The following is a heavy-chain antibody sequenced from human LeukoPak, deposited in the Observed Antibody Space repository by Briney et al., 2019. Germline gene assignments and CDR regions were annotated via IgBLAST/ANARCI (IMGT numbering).Heavy chain of an antibody. CDR1: GGSISSSSYY. J-gene: IGHJ5*02. CDR2: IYYSGST. D-gene: IGHD6-19*01. V-gene: IGHV4-39*07. CDR3: ARARCLSGYSSGWYQWHWFDP. Sequence: SETLSLTCTVSGGSISSSSYYWGWIRQPPGKGLEWIGSIYYSGSTYYNPSLKSRVTISVDTSKNQFSLKLSSVTAADTAVYYCARARCLSGYSSGWYQWHWFDPWGQGTLVTVSS.